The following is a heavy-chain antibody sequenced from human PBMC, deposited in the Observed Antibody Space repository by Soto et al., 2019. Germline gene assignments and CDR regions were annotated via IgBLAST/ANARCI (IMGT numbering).Heavy chain of an antibody. CDR2: ISSSSSYI. Sequence: GGSLRLSCAASGFTFSGCSMNWVRQAPGKGLEWVSSISSSSSYIYYADSVKGRFTISRDNAKNSLYLQMNSLRAEDTAVYYCARDVYSSSWSYFDYWGQGTLVTVSS. V-gene: IGHV3-21*01. CDR3: ARDVYSSSWSYFDY. D-gene: IGHD6-13*01. CDR1: GFTFSGCS. J-gene: IGHJ4*02.